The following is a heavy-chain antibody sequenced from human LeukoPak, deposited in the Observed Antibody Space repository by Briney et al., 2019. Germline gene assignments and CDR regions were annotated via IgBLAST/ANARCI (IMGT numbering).Heavy chain of an antibody. V-gene: IGHV3-23*01. D-gene: IGHD5-12*01. Sequence: PGGSLRLSCAASGFTFSTYAMSWVRQAPGKGLEWVSGLSGSGSSAYYADSVRGRFTISRENDKNSLFLQMNSLRAEDTAVYYCARDGGYSGYDADCWGQGTLVTVSS. J-gene: IGHJ4*02. CDR3: ARDGGYSGYDADC. CDR1: GFTFSTYA. CDR2: LSGSGSSA.